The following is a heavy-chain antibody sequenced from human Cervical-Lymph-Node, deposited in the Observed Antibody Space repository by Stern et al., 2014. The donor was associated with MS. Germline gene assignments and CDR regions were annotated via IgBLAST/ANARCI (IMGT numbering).Heavy chain of an antibody. V-gene: IGHV4-38-2*02. CDR2: IHQGSFS. CDR3: ARDWHFYDSSGAFDS. J-gene: IGHJ4*02. CDR1: GYSISRGYY. D-gene: IGHD3-22*01. Sequence: QLQLQESGPGLVKPSETLSLSCTVSGYSISRGYYWGWIRQPPGKGPEWIGSIHQGSFSFYTPPLKSRVPISKDPSKNQFPLKLTSVTAADTAVYYCARDWHFYDSSGAFDSWGQGALVTVSS.